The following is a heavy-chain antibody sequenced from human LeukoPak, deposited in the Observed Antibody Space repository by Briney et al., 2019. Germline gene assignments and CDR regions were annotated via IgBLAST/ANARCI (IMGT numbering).Heavy chain of an antibody. D-gene: IGHD3-10*01. CDR1: GFIFNNYE. CDR3: ARKGEWDMVRGALDY. Sequence: PGGSLRLSCAASGFIFNNYEMNWVRQAPGKGGEGVSYISSSGSTIYYADSVKGRFIISRDNAKNSLYLQMNSLRAEDTAVYYCARKGEWDMVRGALDYWGQGTLVTVST. V-gene: IGHV3-48*03. CDR2: ISSSGSTI. J-gene: IGHJ4*02.